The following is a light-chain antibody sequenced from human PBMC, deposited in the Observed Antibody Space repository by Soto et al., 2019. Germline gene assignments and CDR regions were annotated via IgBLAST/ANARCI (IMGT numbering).Light chain of an antibody. J-gene: IGKJ4*01. CDR1: QGISSY. CDR3: QQLRSYPST. V-gene: IGKV1D-8*01. Sequence: VIWMTQSPSLLSASTGDRVTISCRMSQGISSYLAWYQQKPGKAPDLLIYSASTLQSGVPSRFSDSGSETEFSLTISGLQPKYFAAYYCQQLRSYPSTFGGVTKADI. CDR2: SAS.